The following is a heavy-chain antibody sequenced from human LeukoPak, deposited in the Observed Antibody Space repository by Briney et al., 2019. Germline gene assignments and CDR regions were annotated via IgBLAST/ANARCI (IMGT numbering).Heavy chain of an antibody. CDR3: ARVGLNDYGSGTYADY. CDR2: IKEDGSEK. D-gene: IGHD3-10*01. J-gene: IGHJ4*02. CDR1: GFTFRSYW. V-gene: IGHV3-7*01. Sequence: PGGSLRLSCAASGFTFRSYWMSWVRQAPGKGLEWVANIKEDGSEKYFVDSVKGRFTISRDNAKNSLYLQMNTLRAEDTAVYYCARVGLNDYGSGTYADYWGQGTLVTVSS.